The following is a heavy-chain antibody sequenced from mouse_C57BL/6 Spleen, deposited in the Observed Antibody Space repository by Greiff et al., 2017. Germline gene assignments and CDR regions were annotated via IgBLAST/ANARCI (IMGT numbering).Heavy chain of an antibody. Sequence: EVQGVESGGGLVQPKGSLKLSCAASGFSFNTYAMNWVRQAPGKGLEWVARIRSKSNNYATYYADSVKDRFTISRDDSESMLYLQMNNLKTEDTAMYYCVRNHYGPGYYAMDYWGQGTSVTVSS. CDR1: GFSFNTYA. CDR2: IRSKSNNYAT. V-gene: IGHV10-1*01. J-gene: IGHJ4*01. D-gene: IGHD1-2*01. CDR3: VRNHYGPGYYAMDY.